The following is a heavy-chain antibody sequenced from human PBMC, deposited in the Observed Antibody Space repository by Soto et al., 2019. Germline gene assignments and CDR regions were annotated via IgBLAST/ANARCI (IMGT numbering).Heavy chain of an antibody. Sequence: PGGSLRLSCAASGFTFSIYSMNWFRQAPGKGLEWVSYISSSSSTIYYADSVKGRFTISRDNAKNSLYLQMNSLRAEDTAVYYCARAAITIFGVGNYYYMDVWGKGTTVTVSS. CDR3: ARAAITIFGVGNYYYMDV. CDR1: GFTFSIYS. D-gene: IGHD3-3*01. V-gene: IGHV3-48*01. CDR2: ISSSSSTI. J-gene: IGHJ6*03.